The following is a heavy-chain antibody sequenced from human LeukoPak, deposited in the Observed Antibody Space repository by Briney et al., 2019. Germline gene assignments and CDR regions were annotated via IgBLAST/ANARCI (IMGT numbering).Heavy chain of an antibody. D-gene: IGHD5-18*01. CDR2: ISGSSRTI. V-gene: IGHV3-48*01. J-gene: IGHJ4*02. CDR3: ASGSGYSYGYGVDY. CDR1: GFTFSSYT. Sequence: PGGSLRLSCGASGFTFSSYTMNWVRQAPGKGLEWVSYISGSSRTIYYADSVKGRFTISRDNAKNSLYLQMNSLRAEDTAVYYCASGSGYSYGYGVDYWGQGTLVTVSS.